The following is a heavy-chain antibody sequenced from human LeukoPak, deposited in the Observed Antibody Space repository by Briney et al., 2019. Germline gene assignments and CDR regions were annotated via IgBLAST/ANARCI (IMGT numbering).Heavy chain of an antibody. CDR2: INHSGST. Sequence: PSETLSLTCAVYGGSFSGYYWSWIRQPPGKGLEWIGEINHSGSTNYNPSLKSRVTISVDTSKNQFSLKLSSVTAADTAVYYCARWTYYYGSGSYYRGDYWGQETLVTVSS. V-gene: IGHV4-34*01. J-gene: IGHJ4*02. CDR1: GGSFSGYY. D-gene: IGHD3-10*01. CDR3: ARWTYYYGSGSYYRGDY.